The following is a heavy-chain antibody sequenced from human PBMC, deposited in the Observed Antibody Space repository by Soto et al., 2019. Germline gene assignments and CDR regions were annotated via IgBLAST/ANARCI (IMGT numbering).Heavy chain of an antibody. D-gene: IGHD2-21*01. CDR1: GSTFSTYS. CDR2: ISSGSNTI. CDR3: ATEPRISIWCPFDY. Sequence: EVQLVESGGGLVQPGGSLRLSCAASGSTFSTYSMNWVRQAPGKGLEWVSYISSGSNTIYYADSVKGRFTISRDNAKNPLYLQMNTLRAEDTPLYPCATEPRISIWCPFDYWGQGTPVTVSS. V-gene: IGHV3-48*01. J-gene: IGHJ4*02.